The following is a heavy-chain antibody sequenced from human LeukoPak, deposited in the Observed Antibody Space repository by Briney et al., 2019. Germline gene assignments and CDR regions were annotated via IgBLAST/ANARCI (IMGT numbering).Heavy chain of an antibody. CDR1: GFTFSSYG. CDR2: IWYDGSNK. V-gene: IGHV3-33*01. CDR3: ARVQNWNLVGLDY. J-gene: IGHJ4*02. Sequence: GRSLRLSCAASGFTFSSYGMHWVRQAPGKGLEWVAVIWYDGSNKYYADPVKGRFTISRDNSKNTLYLQMNSLRAEDTAVYYCARVQNWNLVGLDYWGQGTLVTVSS. D-gene: IGHD1-7*01.